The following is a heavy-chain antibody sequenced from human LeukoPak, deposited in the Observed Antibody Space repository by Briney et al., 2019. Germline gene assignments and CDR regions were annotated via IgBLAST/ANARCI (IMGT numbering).Heavy chain of an antibody. CDR2: IYSGGST. D-gene: IGHD3-22*01. J-gene: IGHJ4*02. CDR3: ARGYYYDSSGYYGS. CDR1: GFTVSSNY. Sequence: GGSLRLSCAASGFTVSSNYMSWVRQAPGKGLEWVSVIYSGGSTYYADSVKGRFTISRDNSKNTLYLQMNSLRAEDTAVYYCARGYYYDSSGYYGSWGQGTLVTVSS. V-gene: IGHV3-53*01.